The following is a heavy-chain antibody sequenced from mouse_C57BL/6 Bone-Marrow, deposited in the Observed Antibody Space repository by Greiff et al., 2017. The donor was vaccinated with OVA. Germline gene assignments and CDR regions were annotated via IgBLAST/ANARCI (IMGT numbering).Heavy chain of an antibody. Sequence: EVKLVESGGGLVQSGRSLRLSCATSGFTFSDFYMEWVRQAPGKGLEWIAASRNKANDYTTEYSASVKGRFIVSRDTSQSILYLQMNALRAEDTAIYYCARDARGPRGYFDVWGTGTTVTVSS. V-gene: IGHV7-1*01. CDR3: ARDARGPRGYFDV. D-gene: IGHD3-3*01. CDR1: GFTFSDFY. J-gene: IGHJ1*03. CDR2: SRNKANDYTT.